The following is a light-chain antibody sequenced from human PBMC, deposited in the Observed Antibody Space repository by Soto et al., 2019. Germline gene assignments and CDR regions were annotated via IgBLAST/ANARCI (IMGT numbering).Light chain of an antibody. CDR2: DAS. V-gene: IGKV1-5*01. CDR3: QYYNTFSGT. CDR1: QSISSL. J-gene: IGKJ1*01. Sequence: DIQMTQSPSSLSASVGDRVTITCRASQSISSLLAWYQQKPGKAPKLLIYDASSLESGVPSRFSGSGSGTEFTLTISSLQPDDFATYYCQYYNTFSGTFGQGTKVDIK.